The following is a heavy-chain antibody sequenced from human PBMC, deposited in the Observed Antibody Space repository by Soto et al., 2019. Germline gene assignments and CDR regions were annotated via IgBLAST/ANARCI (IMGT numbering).Heavy chain of an antibody. CDR1: GFTFSSYG. CDR3: AKGLAAPPRLSDY. J-gene: IGHJ4*02. V-gene: IGHV3-23*01. D-gene: IGHD6-6*01. CDR2: ISDSGGST. Sequence: GRSLRISCAASGFTFSSYGMTWVRQAPGKGLEWVSGISDSGGSTYYADSVKGRFTISRDNSKNTLYLQMNSLRAEDTAVYYCAKGLAAPPRLSDYWCQGPLVTLSS.